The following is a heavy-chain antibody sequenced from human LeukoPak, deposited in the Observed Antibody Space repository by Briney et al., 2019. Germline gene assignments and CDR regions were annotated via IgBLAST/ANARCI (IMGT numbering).Heavy chain of an antibody. CDR2: ISISSNYI. D-gene: IGHD3-3*01. J-gene: IGHJ3*02. Sequence: GGSLRLSCAASGFSFSDYNMNWVRQAPGKGLEWVSSISISSNYIYYTDSVKGRFTISRDNAKNSLYLQMNSLRAEDTAVYYCARGSRLGVVERDASDIWGQGTMVTVSS. CDR1: GFSFSDYN. CDR3: ARGSRLGVVERDASDI. V-gene: IGHV3-21*01.